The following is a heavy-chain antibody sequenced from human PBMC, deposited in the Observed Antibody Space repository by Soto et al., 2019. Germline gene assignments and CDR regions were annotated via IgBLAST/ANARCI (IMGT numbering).Heavy chain of an antibody. V-gene: IGHV1-69*06. CDR3: ASWRSYSGSYCFDY. Sequence: ASVKVSCKASGGTFNTYTINWLRQAPGRGLEWVGQVVPMYDSVNYAETFQGRVTITVDKSTNTAYMELTSLRSQDTALYFCASWRSYSGSYCFDYWGQGTLVTVLL. J-gene: IGHJ4*02. D-gene: IGHD1-26*01. CDR2: VVPMYDSV. CDR1: GGTFNTYT.